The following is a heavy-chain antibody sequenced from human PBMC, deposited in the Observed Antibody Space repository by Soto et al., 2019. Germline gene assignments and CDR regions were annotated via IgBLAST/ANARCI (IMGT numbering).Heavy chain of an antibody. Sequence: QVQLQESGPGLVKPSETLSLTCTVSGGSVSSGSYYWSWIRQPPGKGLEWIGYIYYSGSTNYNPSLKSRVTISVDTSKNQFSLKLSSVTAADTAVYYCAADFGVVIPFDGMDVWGQGTTVTVSS. D-gene: IGHD3-3*01. CDR1: GGSVSSGSYY. CDR2: IYYSGST. V-gene: IGHV4-61*01. CDR3: AADFGVVIPFDGMDV. J-gene: IGHJ6*02.